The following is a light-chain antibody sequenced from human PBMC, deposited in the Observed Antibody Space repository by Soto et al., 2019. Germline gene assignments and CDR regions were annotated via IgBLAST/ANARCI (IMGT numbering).Light chain of an antibody. V-gene: IGKV3D-20*02. CDR3: QQRNNWPPIT. CDR1: QSVSSSY. J-gene: IGKJ5*01. CDR2: VAS. Sequence: EIVLTQSPGTLSLSPGERATLSCRASQSVSSSYLAWYQQKPGRAPRHLIYVASNRATGVPARFRGCGSGTDVTLTISSLEPEDFALYYCQQRNNWPPITFGQGTRLEIK.